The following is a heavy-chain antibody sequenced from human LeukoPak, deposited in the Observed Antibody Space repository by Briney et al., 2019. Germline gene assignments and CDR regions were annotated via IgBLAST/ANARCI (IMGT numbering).Heavy chain of an antibody. V-gene: IGHV1-2*02. D-gene: IGHD5-12*01. CDR2: INPNSGGT. CDR1: GYSFTAYY. J-gene: IGHJ4*02. CDR3: ARDQASGYDSYYFDY. Sequence: ASVKVSCKASGYSFTAYYMHWVRQAPGQGLEWMGWINPNSGGTNYAQKFQGRVTMTRDTSITTAYMELSRLRSDDTAVYYCARDQASGYDSYYFDYWGQGTLVTVSS.